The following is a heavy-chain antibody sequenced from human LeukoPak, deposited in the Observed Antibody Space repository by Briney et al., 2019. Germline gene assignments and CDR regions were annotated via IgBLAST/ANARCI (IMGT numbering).Heavy chain of an antibody. J-gene: IGHJ4*02. V-gene: IGHV3-53*01. CDR2: IYSDGST. CDR1: GFIISGDF. CDR3: ARERGRGRDSPWFDY. D-gene: IGHD1-26*01. Sequence: GGSLRLSCAASGFIISGDFMSWVRQAPGKGLEWVSVIYSDGSTYYADSVEGRFTISRDNSKNTLDLQMTGLRAEDTAVYYCARERGRGRDSPWFDYWGQGTLVTVSS.